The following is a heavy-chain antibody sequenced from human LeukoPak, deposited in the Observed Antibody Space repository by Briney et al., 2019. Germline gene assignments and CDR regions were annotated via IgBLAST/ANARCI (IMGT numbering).Heavy chain of an antibody. V-gene: IGHV3-15*01. D-gene: IGHD5-12*01. CDR3: TKTTSGSFDY. CDR2: IRSKTDGGTT. Sequence: GGSLRLSCAASGFTFSNAWMSWVRQAPGKGLEWVGRIRSKTDGGTTDYAAPVKGRFTTSRDDSKNTLYLQMNSLKTEDTAVYYCTKTTSGSFDYWGQGTLVTVSS. J-gene: IGHJ4*02. CDR1: GFTFSNAW.